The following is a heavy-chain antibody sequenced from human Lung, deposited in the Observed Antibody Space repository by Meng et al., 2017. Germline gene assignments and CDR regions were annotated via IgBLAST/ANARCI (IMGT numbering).Heavy chain of an antibody. CDR1: YYRFTGFG. D-gene: IGHD3-10*01. CDR2: LGAHPGDI. CDR3: ARGTPGRSYCDY. V-gene: IGHV1-18*01. Sequence: QVQLVQSGAEVKKPGAPLRVPCKASYYRFTGFGVCWVRQAPGRGLEWMAWLGAHPGDISLAPKFLGRVTVTADTATATAYMDLRSLRSDDTAVYYCARGTPGRSYCDYWGPGTLVTVSS. J-gene: IGHJ4*02.